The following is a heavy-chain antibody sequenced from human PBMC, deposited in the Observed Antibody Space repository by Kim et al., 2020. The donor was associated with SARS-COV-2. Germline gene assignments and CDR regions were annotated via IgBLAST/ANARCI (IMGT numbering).Heavy chain of an antibody. Sequence: GGSLRLSCAASGFTFGSYCISGGRQAPGKVLDWVAAIYSGVSSTYYADSVKGRFTISRDNSKNTLYLQMNSLRAEDTAVYYCAKSPPASGVPDLDYWGQGTLVTVSS. V-gene: IGHV3-23*03. CDR2: IYSGVSST. CDR1: GFTFGSYC. J-gene: IGHJ4*02. CDR3: AKSPPASGVPDLDY. D-gene: IGHD2-2*01.